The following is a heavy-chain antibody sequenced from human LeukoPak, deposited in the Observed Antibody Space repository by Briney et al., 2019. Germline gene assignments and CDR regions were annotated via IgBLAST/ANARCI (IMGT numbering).Heavy chain of an antibody. Sequence: GGSLRLSCAASGFTFSSYSMNWVRQAPGKGLEWVSSISSSSSYIYYADSVKGRFTISRDNAKNSLYLQMNSLRAEDTAVYYCARDSDRDDAFDIWGQGTMVTVSS. CDR1: GFTFSSYS. CDR3: ARDSDRDDAFDI. J-gene: IGHJ3*02. D-gene: IGHD1-14*01. V-gene: IGHV3-21*01. CDR2: ISSSSSYI.